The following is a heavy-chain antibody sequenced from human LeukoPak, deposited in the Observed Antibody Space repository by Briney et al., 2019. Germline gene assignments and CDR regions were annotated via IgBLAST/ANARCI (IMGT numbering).Heavy chain of an antibody. J-gene: IGHJ4*02. CDR2: ISSSSSYI. Sequence: GGSLRLSXAASGFTFSSYSMNWVRQAPGKGLEWVSSISSSSSYIYYADSVKGRFTISRDNAKNSLYLQMNSLRAEDTAVYYCARDRPLSPYYFDYWGQGTLVTVSS. CDR3: ARDRPLSPYYFDY. CDR1: GFTFSSYS. D-gene: IGHD3-16*01. V-gene: IGHV3-21*01.